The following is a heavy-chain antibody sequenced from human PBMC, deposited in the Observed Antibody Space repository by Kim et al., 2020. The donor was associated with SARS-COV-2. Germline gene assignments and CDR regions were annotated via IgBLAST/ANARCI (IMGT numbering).Heavy chain of an antibody. Sequence: YNPSLKSRVTISVDTSKNQFSLKLSSVTAADTAVYYCAREGSGLSDAFDIWGQGTMVTVSS. J-gene: IGHJ3*02. CDR3: AREGSGLSDAFDI. V-gene: IGHV4-31*02. D-gene: IGHD2-8*01.